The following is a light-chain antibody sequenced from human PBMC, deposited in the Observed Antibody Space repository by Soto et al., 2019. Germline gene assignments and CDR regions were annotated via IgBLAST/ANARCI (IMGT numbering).Light chain of an antibody. V-gene: IGKV3-15*01. CDR3: QQYKNWPPYT. CDR2: GAS. J-gene: IGKJ2*01. Sequence: EIVMTQSPATLSVSPGERATLSCRASQSVSSNLAWYQQKPGQAPRLLIYGASTRATGIPARFSGSGSGTEFTLTISSLQSEDFALYYWQQYKNWPPYTFGQGTKLEIK. CDR1: QSVSSN.